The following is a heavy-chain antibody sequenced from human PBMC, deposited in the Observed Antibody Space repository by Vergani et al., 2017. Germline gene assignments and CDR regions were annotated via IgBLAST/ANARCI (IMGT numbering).Heavy chain of an antibody. CDR1: GGSISGSSYY. D-gene: IGHD3-9*01. CDR3: ARQNYDILTGYYWGSD. CDR2: IYYSGST. J-gene: IGHJ4*02. V-gene: IGHV4-39*01. Sequence: QLQLQESGPGLVKPSETLSLTCTVSGGSISGSSYYWGWIRQPPGKGLEWIGSIYYSGSTYYNPSLKSRVHISVDTSKNQFSLKLSSVTAADTAVYYCARQNYDILTGYYWGSDWGQGTLVTVSS.